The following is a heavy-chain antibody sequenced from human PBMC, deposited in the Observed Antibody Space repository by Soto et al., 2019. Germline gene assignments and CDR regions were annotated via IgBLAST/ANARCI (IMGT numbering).Heavy chain of an antibody. V-gene: IGHV4-4*02. CDR3: ARKDYGDGGFFDY. CDR1: GGSITSSSW. J-gene: IGHJ4*02. CDR2: IYHSGST. Sequence: SETLPLTCAVSGGSITSSSWWSWVRQPPGKGLEWIGEIYHSGSTNYNPSLKSRVTISVDKSKKQFSLKLIPVTAADTAVYYCARKDYGDGGFFDYWGQGTLVTVSS. D-gene: IGHD4-17*01.